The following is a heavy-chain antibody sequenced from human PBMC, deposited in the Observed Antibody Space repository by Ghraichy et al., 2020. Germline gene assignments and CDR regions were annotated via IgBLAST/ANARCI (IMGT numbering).Heavy chain of an antibody. D-gene: IGHD5-12*01. Sequence: SQTLSLTCAISGDSVSSNSAAWNWIRQSPSRGLEWLGRTYYRSKWYNDYAVSVKSRITINPDTSKNQFSLQLNSVTPEDTAVYYCAREGMQWLRPYNWFDPWGQGTLVTVSS. CDR1: GDSVSSNSAA. J-gene: IGHJ5*02. CDR2: TYYRSKWYN. CDR3: AREGMQWLRPYNWFDP. V-gene: IGHV6-1*01.